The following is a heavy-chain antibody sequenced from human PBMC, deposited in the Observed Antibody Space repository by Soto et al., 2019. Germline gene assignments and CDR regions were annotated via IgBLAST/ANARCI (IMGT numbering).Heavy chain of an antibody. CDR3: ARDGYSSGWYYFDY. V-gene: IGHV1-69*01. Sequence: KRYWKAAGGDXSSHSIGLVRQATVQGLEWMGGIIPIFGTANYAQKFQVRVTITADESTSRAYIELSSLRPEDTAAYYCARDGYSSGWYYFDYWGQATLGTVS. CDR2: IIPIFGTA. J-gene: IGHJ4*02. CDR1: GGDXSSHS. D-gene: IGHD6-19*01.